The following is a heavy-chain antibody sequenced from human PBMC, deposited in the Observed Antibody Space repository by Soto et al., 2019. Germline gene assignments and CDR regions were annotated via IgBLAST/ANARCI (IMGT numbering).Heavy chain of an antibody. CDR1: GFTFYSFD. CDR3: ARGGDYDFWSGYPAPDY. V-gene: IGHV3-30*03. J-gene: IGHJ4*02. Sequence: GGSLRLSCAASGFTFYSFDIHWVRQAPGQGLEWVSVISYDGSNKYYADSVKGRFTVSRDNSKDTLYLQMNSLRAEDTAVYYCARGGDYDFWSGYPAPDYWGQGTLVTVSS. CDR2: ISYDGSNK. D-gene: IGHD3-3*01.